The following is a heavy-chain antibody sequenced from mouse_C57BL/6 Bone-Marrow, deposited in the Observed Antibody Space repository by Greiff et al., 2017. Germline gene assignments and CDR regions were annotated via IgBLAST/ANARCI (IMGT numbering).Heavy chain of an antibody. J-gene: IGHJ2*01. CDR3: ARGGYYGNFDY. CDR2: INPYNGGT. D-gene: IGHD2-1*01. Sequence: VQLQQSGPVLVKPGASVKMSCKASGYTFTDYYMNWVKQSHGKSLEWIGVINPYNGGTSYNQKFKGKATLTVAKSSSTAYLELNSLTSEDSAVYYCARGGYYGNFDYWGQGTTLTVSS. CDR1: GYTFTDYY. V-gene: IGHV1-19*01.